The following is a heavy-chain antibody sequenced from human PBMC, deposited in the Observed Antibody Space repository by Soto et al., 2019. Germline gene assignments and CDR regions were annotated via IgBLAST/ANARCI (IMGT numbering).Heavy chain of an antibody. CDR1: GFTFSDNY. J-gene: IGHJ6*02. D-gene: IGHD3-9*01. Sequence: PGGSLRLSCAASGFTFSDNYMTWIRQAPGKGLEWVSYISSSGTTIYYADSVKGRFTISRDNAKNSLYLQMNSLRAEDTAMYYCAREGQITISSYYCAMDVWGQGTTVTVSS. CDR2: ISSSGTTI. CDR3: AREGQITISSYYCAMDV. V-gene: IGHV3-11*01.